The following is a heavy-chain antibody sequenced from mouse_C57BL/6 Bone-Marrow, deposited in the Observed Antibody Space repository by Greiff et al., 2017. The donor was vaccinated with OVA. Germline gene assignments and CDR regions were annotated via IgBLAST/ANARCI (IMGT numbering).Heavy chain of an antibody. D-gene: IGHD4-1*01. CDR2: SRNKANDYTT. Sequence: EVKLMESGGGLVQSGRSLRLSCATSGFTFSDFYMEWVRQAPGKGLEWIAASRNKANDYTTEYSASVKGRFIVSRDTSQSILYRQMNALRAEDTAIYYCARDNWDWYFDVWGTGTTGTVSS. CDR3: ARDNWDWYFDV. CDR1: GFTFSDFY. J-gene: IGHJ1*03. V-gene: IGHV7-1*01.